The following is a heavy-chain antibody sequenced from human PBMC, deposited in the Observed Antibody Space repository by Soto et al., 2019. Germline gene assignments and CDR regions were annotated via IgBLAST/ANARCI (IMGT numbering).Heavy chain of an antibody. J-gene: IGHJ5*02. Sequence: PSETLSLTCTVSGGSISSGGYYWSWIRQHPGKGLEWIGYTYYSGSTYYNPSLKSRVTISVDTSKNQFSLKLSSVTAADTAVYYCARLITMVRGVIIGFDPWGQGTLVTVSS. CDR1: GGSISSGGYY. D-gene: IGHD3-10*01. CDR2: TYYSGST. V-gene: IGHV4-31*03. CDR3: ARLITMVRGVIIGFDP.